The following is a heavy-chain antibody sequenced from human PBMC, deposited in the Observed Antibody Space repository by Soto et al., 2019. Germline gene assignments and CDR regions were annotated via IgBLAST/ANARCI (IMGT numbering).Heavy chain of an antibody. V-gene: IGHV4-30-4*01. CDR1: GGSISSGDYY. D-gene: IGHD3-3*01. Sequence: SETLSLTCTVSGGSISSGDYYWSWIRQPPGKGLEWIGYIYYSGSTYYNPSLKRRVTISVDTSKNQFSLKLSSVTAADTAVYYCARACRRFLDQILGAFDIWGQGTMVTVSS. CDR3: ARACRRFLDQILGAFDI. J-gene: IGHJ3*02. CDR2: IYYSGST.